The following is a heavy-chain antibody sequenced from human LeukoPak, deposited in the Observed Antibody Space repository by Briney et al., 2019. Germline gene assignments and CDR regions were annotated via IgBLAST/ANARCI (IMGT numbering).Heavy chain of an antibody. D-gene: IGHD2-21*01. CDR3: ARNVAMNWFDP. V-gene: IGHV4-30-4*01. CDR1: GGSISSGDYY. J-gene: IGHJ5*02. Sequence: PQTLSLTCTVSGGSISSGDYYWSWIRQPPGKGLEWISYIYYSGTTYYNPSLKSRVTISVDTSKNQFSLKLSSVTAADTAVYYCARNVAMNWFDPWGRETLVTVSS. CDR2: IYYSGTT.